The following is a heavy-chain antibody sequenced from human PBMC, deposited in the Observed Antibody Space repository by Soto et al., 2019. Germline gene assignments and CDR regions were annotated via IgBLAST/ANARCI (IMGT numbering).Heavy chain of an antibody. CDR1: GGTFTTYP. CDR2: IIPMFGTT. CDR3: ARQFTDGDYQY. D-gene: IGHD4-17*01. J-gene: IGHJ4*02. V-gene: IGHV1-69*01. Sequence: QVQLVQSGAEVQKPGSSVKVSCKASGGTFTTYPINWVRQAPGQGLEWMGGIIPMFGTTNYAQKFQGQVTITADESTSTAYMELSSLRSEDTAMYYCARQFTDGDYQYWGQGTLVTVSS.